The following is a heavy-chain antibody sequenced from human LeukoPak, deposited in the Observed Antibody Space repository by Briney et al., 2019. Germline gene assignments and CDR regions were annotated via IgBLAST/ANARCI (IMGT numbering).Heavy chain of an antibody. V-gene: IGHV4-61*01. CDR3: ARRRSSSLAFDI. Sequence: SETLSLTCTVSGGSVSNGNYYWSWLRQPPGKALEWIGYIYYTGSTSYNPSLEGRVTISVDTSKNQFSLKLSSVTAADTAVYYCARRRSSSLAFDIWGQGTMVTVSS. J-gene: IGHJ3*02. CDR2: IYYTGST. D-gene: IGHD6-6*01. CDR1: GGSVSNGNYY.